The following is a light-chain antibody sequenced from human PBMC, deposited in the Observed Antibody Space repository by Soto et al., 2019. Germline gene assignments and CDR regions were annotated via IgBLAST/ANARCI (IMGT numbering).Light chain of an antibody. CDR1: QSVSSN. J-gene: IGKJ1*01. V-gene: IGKV3D-15*01. CDR3: QQYNNWPRT. CDR2: GTS. Sequence: EMVMTQSPATLSVSPGERATLSCRASQSVSSNLAGCQQKPGQAPRLLIIGTSNRATDIPDRFSGSGSGTEFTLTTSGLQAEDFAVYFCQQYNNWPRTFGQGTKVDIK.